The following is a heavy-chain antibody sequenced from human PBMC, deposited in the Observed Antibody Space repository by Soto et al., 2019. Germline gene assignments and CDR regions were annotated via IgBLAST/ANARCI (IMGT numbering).Heavy chain of an antibody. CDR3: ARGDPREWLRPYHFDY. D-gene: IGHD5-12*01. Sequence: VASVKVSCKASGGTFSSYAISWVRQAPGQGLEWMGGIIPIFGTANYAQKFQGRVTITADESTSTAYMELSSLRSEDTAVYYCARGDPREWLRPYHFDYWGQGTLVTVSS. V-gene: IGHV1-69*13. CDR2: IIPIFGTA. J-gene: IGHJ4*02. CDR1: GGTFSSYA.